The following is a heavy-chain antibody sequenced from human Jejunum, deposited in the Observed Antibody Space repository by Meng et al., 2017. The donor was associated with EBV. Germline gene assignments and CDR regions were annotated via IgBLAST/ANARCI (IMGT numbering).Heavy chain of an antibody. Sequence: QAQLVQSGTGVKRPGASVKVSCKASGYTLTKYAVHWMRQAPGHRPEWMGWVNTYTGDAGYSQKFQDRLTIIRDTSASTAFMELTSLTSEDTAVYYCARDSGSGYYGMDVWGQGTVVTVSS. V-gene: IGHV1-3*04. CDR2: VNTYTGDA. CDR1: GYTLTKYA. CDR3: ARDSGSGYYGMDV. D-gene: IGHD3-16*01. J-gene: IGHJ6*02.